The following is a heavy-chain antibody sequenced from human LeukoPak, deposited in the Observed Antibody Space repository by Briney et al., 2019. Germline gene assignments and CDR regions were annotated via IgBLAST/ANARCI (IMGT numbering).Heavy chain of an antibody. Sequence: GGSLRLSCAASGFTVSSNYMTWVRQAPGKGLEWVANINQDGVEKYYVDSVKGRFTISRDNAKNSLYLQMNSLRAEDTAVYYCARVPRYSSKEPGAYWGQGTLVTVSS. V-gene: IGHV3-7*01. CDR2: INQDGVEK. J-gene: IGHJ4*02. D-gene: IGHD6-13*01. CDR1: GFTVSSNY. CDR3: ARVPRYSSKEPGAY.